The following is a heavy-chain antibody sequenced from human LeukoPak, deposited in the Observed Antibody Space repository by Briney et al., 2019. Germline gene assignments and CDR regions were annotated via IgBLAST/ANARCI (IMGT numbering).Heavy chain of an antibody. CDR2: VSGRGYNT. D-gene: IGHD4-17*01. J-gene: IGHJ3*02. CDR1: GFTFSSYA. Sequence: SGGSLGLSCAASGFTFSSYAMSWARQAPGKGLEWVSAVSGRGYNTYYADSVKGRFTVSRDNSKNTVFLQMNSLRAEDTAVYFCAKDPNGDYIGTFDIWGQGTMVTVSS. CDR3: AKDPNGDYIGTFDI. V-gene: IGHV3-23*01.